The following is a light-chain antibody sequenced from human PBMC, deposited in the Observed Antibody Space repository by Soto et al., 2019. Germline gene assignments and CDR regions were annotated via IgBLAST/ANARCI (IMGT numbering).Light chain of an antibody. V-gene: IGLV2-11*01. Sequence: SARSRRSSVCGSPGRSSTISCTGTISDVGAYKYVSWYHHYPGEAPKVMIYDVTQRPSGVPDRFSGTKYGNTASLTISGLQADDEADYYCCSYAGSDTWVFGSGTTVTVL. CDR3: CSYAGSDTWV. CDR1: ISDVGAYKY. CDR2: DVT. J-gene: IGLJ1*01.